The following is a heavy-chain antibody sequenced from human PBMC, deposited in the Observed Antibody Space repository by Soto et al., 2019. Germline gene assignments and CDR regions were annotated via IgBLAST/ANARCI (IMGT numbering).Heavy chain of an antibody. V-gene: IGHV3-30-3*01. D-gene: IGHD3-9*01. CDR3: ERDFGPYMPTIFWDY. J-gene: IGHJ4*02. CDR2: ISYDGRNK. CDR1: GFTFSSYA. Sequence: QVQLVESGGGVVQPGRSLRLSCAASGFTFSSYAMHWVRQAPGKGLEWVAVISYDGRNKYYADSVKGRFTISRDNSKNSLYLQMNTLRAEDTAVYYCERDFGPYMPTIFWDYWGQGTLVTVSS.